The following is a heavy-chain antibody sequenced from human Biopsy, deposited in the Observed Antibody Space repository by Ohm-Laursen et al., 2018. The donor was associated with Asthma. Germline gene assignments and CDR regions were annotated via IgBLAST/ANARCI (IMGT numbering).Heavy chain of an antibody. V-gene: IGHV4-31*03. Sequence: SQTLSLTCTVSGASISSDGYYWFWVRQHPGKGLELIGYIYSSGGTYYNPSLKSRVTISMDRSKNQFSLKVNPVTAADTAVYYCAREAATAGFFDPWGQGSLVTVSS. D-gene: IGHD6-13*01. CDR2: IYSSGGT. J-gene: IGHJ5*02. CDR3: AREAATAGFFDP. CDR1: GASISSDGYY.